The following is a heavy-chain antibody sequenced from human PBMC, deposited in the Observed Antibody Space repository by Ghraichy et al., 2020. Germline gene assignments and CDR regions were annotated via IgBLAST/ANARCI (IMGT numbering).Heavy chain of an antibody. J-gene: IGHJ4*02. V-gene: IGHV3-7*01. CDR3: AREGGIAVAVNFDY. D-gene: IGHD6-19*01. CDR1: GFTFSSYW. Sequence: SCAASGFTFSSYWMSWVRQAPGKGLEWVANIKQDGSEKYYVDSVKGRFTISRDNAKNSLYLQMNSLRAEDTAVYYCAREGGIAVAVNFDYWGQGTLVTVSS. CDR2: IKQDGSEK.